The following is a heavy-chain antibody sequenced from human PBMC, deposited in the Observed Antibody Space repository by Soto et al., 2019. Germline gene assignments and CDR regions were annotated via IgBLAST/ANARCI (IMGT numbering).Heavy chain of an antibody. J-gene: IGHJ4*02. CDR1: GDSVSSRFW. CDR2: IYHSGSA. V-gene: IGHV4-4*02. D-gene: IGHD6-13*01. Sequence: QVELQESGPGLVKPSGTLSLTCAVSGDSVSSRFWWSWVRQSPGKGLEWIGEIYHSGSANYNPSLKSRVTLXVXTXXNRFSLKLNSVTAADTAVYYCARYNAASGTYYFDYWGQGTLVTVSS. CDR3: ARYNAASGTYYFDY.